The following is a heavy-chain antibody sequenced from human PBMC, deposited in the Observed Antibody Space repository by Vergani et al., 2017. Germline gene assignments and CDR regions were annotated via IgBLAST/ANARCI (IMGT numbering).Heavy chain of an antibody. CDR3: AREDTAIFGVVITQNWFDP. Sequence: EVQLVESGGGLVQPGGSLRLSCAASGFTFSSYWMHWVRQAPGKGLVWVSRINSDGSSTSYADSVKGRFTISRDNAKNTLYLQMNSLRAEDTAVYYCAREDTAIFGVVITQNWFDPWGQGTLVTVSS. CDR1: GFTFSSYW. J-gene: IGHJ5*02. D-gene: IGHD3-3*01. V-gene: IGHV3-74*01. CDR2: INSDGSST.